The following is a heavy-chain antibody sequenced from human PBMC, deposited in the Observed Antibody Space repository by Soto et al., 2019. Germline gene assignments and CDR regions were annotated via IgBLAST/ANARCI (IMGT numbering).Heavy chain of an antibody. CDR1: GFTFRNFA. Sequence: EEQMLESGGGLVQPGGSLRLSCAASGFTFRNFAMSWVRQVPGKGLESVSGISDSGGSTSYADSVKGRFTISRDNSKNTLYLQMNSLRADDTAVYFCARALYGGMDVWGQGTTVTVSS. CDR2: ISDSGGST. CDR3: ARALYGGMDV. D-gene: IGHD4-17*01. J-gene: IGHJ6*02. V-gene: IGHV3-23*01.